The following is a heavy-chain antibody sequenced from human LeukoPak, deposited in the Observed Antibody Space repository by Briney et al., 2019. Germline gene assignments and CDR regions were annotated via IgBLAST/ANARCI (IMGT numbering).Heavy chain of an antibody. V-gene: IGHV4-34*01. J-gene: IGHJ6*03. CDR1: GGSFSGYY. Sequence: SETLSLTCAVYGGSFSGYYWSWIRQPPGKGLEWIGEINHSGSTNYNLSLESRVTISVDTFKNQFSLKLSSVTAADTAVYYCARGNITMVRGVITLYYYYMDVWGKGTTVTVSS. CDR2: INHSGST. CDR3: ARGNITMVRGVITLYYYYMDV. D-gene: IGHD3-10*01.